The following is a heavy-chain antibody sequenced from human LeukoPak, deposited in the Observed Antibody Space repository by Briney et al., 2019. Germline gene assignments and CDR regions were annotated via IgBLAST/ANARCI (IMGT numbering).Heavy chain of an antibody. D-gene: IGHD5-12*01. CDR2: IYPGDSDT. CDR1: GYSFTSYW. V-gene: IGHV5-51*01. CDR3: ASAASGYDFPEYFQH. Sequence: GESLKISCKGSGYSFTSYWIGWVRQMPGKGLEWMGIIYPGDSDTRYSPSFQGQVTISADKSISTAYLQWSSLKASDTAMYYCASAASGYDFPEYFQHWGQGTLVTVSS. J-gene: IGHJ1*01.